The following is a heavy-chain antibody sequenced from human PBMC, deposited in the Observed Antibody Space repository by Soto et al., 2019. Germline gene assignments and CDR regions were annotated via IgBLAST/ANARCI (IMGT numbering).Heavy chain of an antibody. CDR3: AISMVRGVQNDY. CDR1: GFTFSSYA. J-gene: IGHJ4*02. V-gene: IGHV3-23*01. D-gene: IGHD3-10*01. CDR2: ISGSGGST. Sequence: EVQLLESGGGLVQPGGSLRLSCAASGFTFSSYAMSWVRQAPGKGLEWVSAISGSGGSTYYADSVKGRFTISRDNSKNTLYLQMNSLRAEDTAVYYCAISMVRGVQNDYWGQGTLVTVSS.